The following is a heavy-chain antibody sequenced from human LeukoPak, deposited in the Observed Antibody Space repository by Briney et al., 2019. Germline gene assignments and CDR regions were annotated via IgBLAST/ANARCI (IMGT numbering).Heavy chain of an antibody. CDR3: AELGITMIGGV. Sequence: KPGGSLRLSCAASGFTFSNYAMHWVRQAPGKGLEWVSSISSSSSYIYYADSVKGRFTISRDNARNSLYLQMNSLRAEDTAVYYCAELGITMIGGVWGKGTTVTISS. J-gene: IGHJ6*04. V-gene: IGHV3-21*01. CDR1: GFTFSNYA. CDR2: ISSSSSYI. D-gene: IGHD3-10*02.